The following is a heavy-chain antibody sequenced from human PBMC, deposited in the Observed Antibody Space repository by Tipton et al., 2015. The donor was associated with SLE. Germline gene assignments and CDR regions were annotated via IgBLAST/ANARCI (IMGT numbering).Heavy chain of an antibody. D-gene: IGHD6-6*01. CDR2: ISGDGGST. J-gene: IGHJ2*01. V-gene: IGHV3-43*02. CDR3: AKGPYSSYERYFDL. Sequence: SLRLSCAASGFTFDDYAMHWVRQAPGKGLEWVSLISGDGGSTYYADSVKGRFTISRDNGKNSLYLQMNSLRTEDTALYYCAKGPYSSYERYFDLWGRGTLVTVSS. CDR1: GFTFDDYA.